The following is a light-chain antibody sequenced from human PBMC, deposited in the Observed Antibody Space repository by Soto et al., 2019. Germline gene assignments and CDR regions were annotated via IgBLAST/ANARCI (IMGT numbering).Light chain of an antibody. CDR2: DAS. J-gene: IGKJ5*01. V-gene: IGKV1-5*01. CDR3: QQYHNWPPIT. CDR1: QGISGL. Sequence: DIQMTQSPSTLSASVGDRVTITCRASQGISGLLAWYQQKAGKAPRLLIFDASSLMSGVPSRFSGSGYGTEFTLTINRLQPDDSATYYCQQYHNWPPITFGQGTRLEIK.